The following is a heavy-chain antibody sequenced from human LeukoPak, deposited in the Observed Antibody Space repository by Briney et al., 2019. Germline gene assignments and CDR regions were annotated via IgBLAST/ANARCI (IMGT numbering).Heavy chain of an antibody. V-gene: IGHV3-21*01. CDR1: GFTFSSYS. CDR3: ARLRHRDSSGLPGIDAFDI. Sequence: KPGGSLRLSCAASGFTFSSYSMNWVRQAPGKGLEWVSSISSSSSYIYYADSVKGRFTISRDNAKNSLYLQMNSLRAEDTAVYYCARLRHRDSSGLPGIDAFDIWGQGTMVTVSS. J-gene: IGHJ3*02. D-gene: IGHD5-12*01. CDR2: ISSSSSYI.